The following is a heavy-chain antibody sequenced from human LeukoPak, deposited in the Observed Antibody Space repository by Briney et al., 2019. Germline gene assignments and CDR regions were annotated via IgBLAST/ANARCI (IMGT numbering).Heavy chain of an antibody. J-gene: IGHJ4*02. V-gene: IGHV3-66*01. Sequence: PGGSLRLSCAASGFTVSNNYMSWVRQAPGKGLEWVSVICSGGTTFYADSVKGRFTISRDDSQNTLYLQMNSLRAEDTAVYYCARASRPGLAGMFDYWGQGTLVTVSS. D-gene: IGHD1-1*01. CDR3: ARASRPGLAGMFDY. CDR2: ICSGGTT. CDR1: GFTVSNNY.